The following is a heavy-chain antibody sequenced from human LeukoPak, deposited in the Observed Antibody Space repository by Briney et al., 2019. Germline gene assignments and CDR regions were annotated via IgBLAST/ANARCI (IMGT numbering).Heavy chain of an antibody. Sequence: SETLSLTCTVSGGSISSRSYYWGWIRQPPGKGLEWIGNVYYSGSTYYNPSLKSRVTISVDTSKNQFSLNLSSVTAADTAVYYCARGNRLRRRNFDYWGQGTLVTVSS. D-gene: IGHD4-17*01. CDR1: GGSISSRSYY. CDR3: ARGNRLRRRNFDY. CDR2: VYYSGST. J-gene: IGHJ4*02. V-gene: IGHV4-39*01.